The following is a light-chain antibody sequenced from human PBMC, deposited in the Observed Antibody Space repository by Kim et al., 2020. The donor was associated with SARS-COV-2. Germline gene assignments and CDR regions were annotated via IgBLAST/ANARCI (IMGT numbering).Light chain of an antibody. V-gene: IGKV1-12*01. J-gene: IGKJ4*01. CDR1: QHIGDW. CDR2: AAS. CDR3: QQAKSFPLT. Sequence: DIQMTQSPSSVSASVGDRVTITCRASQHIGDWVDWYRQKPGRAPDLLIHAASKLRGGVPLRFSGSGSGTEFTLTINSLQPEDVATYYCQQAKSFPLTFGGGTKVDIK.